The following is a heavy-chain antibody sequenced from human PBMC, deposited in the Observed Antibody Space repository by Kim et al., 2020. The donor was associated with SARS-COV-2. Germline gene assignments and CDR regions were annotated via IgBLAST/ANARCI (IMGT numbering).Heavy chain of an antibody. D-gene: IGHD5-12*01. Sequence: GGSLRLSCAASGFTFSDHVMSWVRQAPGKGLEWVSAVSGSGGTTTYADSVKGRFTISRDNSKSTLYVQMNSLRAEDTAVYFCAKLGYEGGLRPFDYWGQGILVTVSS. J-gene: IGHJ4*02. CDR1: GFTFSDHV. CDR2: VSGSGGTT. V-gene: IGHV3-23*01. CDR3: AKLGYEGGLRPFDY.